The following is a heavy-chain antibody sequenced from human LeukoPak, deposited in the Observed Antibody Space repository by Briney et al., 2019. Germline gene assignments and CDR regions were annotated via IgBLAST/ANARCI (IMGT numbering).Heavy chain of an antibody. J-gene: IGHJ4*02. Sequence: PGGSLRLSCAASGFTFDDYGMSWVRQAPGKGLEWVSGINWNGGSTGYADSVKGRFTISRDNAKNTLYLQMNSLRVEDTAVYYCAKRPLYCSSTTCLDSWGQGTLVTVSS. CDR2: INWNGGST. V-gene: IGHV3-20*04. CDR1: GFTFDDYG. D-gene: IGHD2/OR15-2a*01. CDR3: AKRPLYCSSTTCLDS.